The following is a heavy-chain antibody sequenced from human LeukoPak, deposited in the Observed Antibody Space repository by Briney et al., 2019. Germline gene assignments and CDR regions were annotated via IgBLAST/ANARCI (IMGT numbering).Heavy chain of an antibody. Sequence: PGGSLRLSCAASGFTFSSYAMSGVRRAPGKGLEGVSAISGSGGSTYYADSVKGRFTISRDNSKNTLYLEMNSVRAEDTGVYYCAEGPFVLLWFGEHNAPLDYWGQGTLVTVSS. CDR2: ISGSGGST. CDR1: GFTFSSYA. CDR3: AEGPFVLLWFGEHNAPLDY. V-gene: IGHV3-23*01. J-gene: IGHJ4*02. D-gene: IGHD3-10*01.